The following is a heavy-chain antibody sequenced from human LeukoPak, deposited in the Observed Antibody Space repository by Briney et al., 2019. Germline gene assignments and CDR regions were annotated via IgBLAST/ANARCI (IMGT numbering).Heavy chain of an antibody. CDR3: ARRENDY. CDR2: INPNNGDT. Sequence: ASVKVSCKASGYTFTGYYIHWVRQAPGQGLEWMGRINPNNGDTNYAQKSQGRVTMTRDTAISTVYMELSRLRSDDTAVYYCARRENDYWGQGTLVTVSS. V-gene: IGHV1-2*06. D-gene: IGHD1-26*01. CDR1: GYTFTGYY. J-gene: IGHJ4*02.